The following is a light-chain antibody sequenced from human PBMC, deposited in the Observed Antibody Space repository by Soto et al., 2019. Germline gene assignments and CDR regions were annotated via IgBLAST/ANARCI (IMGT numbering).Light chain of an antibody. CDR3: SSYTSSDTPYV. V-gene: IGLV2-14*01. Sequence: QSALTQPASVSGSPGQSIIISCTGISSDVGDYKYVSWYQQHPDKAPKLIIFVNSNRPSGVSNRFSGSKSGNTASLTISGLQAEDEADYYCSSYTSSDTPYVFGTGTKLTVL. CDR1: SSDVGDYKY. J-gene: IGLJ1*01. CDR2: VNS.